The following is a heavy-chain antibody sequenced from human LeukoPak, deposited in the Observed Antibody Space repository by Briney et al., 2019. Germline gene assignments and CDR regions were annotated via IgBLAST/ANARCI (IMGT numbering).Heavy chain of an antibody. Sequence: GGSLRLSCAASGFTFSSYGMHWVRQAPGKGLEWVAVIWYDGSNKNYADSVKGRFTISRDNSKNTLYLQMNSLRVEDTAVYYCAKDPHQRIAVAGYFDYWGQGTWSPSPQ. D-gene: IGHD6-19*01. CDR1: GFTFSSYG. V-gene: IGHV3-33*06. J-gene: IGHJ4*02. CDR2: IWYDGSNK. CDR3: AKDPHQRIAVAGYFDY.